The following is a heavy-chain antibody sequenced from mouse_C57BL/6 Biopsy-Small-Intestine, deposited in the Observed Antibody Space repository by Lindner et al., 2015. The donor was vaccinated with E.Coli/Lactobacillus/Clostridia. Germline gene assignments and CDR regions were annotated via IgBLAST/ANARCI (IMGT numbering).Heavy chain of an antibody. J-gene: IGHJ1*03. Sequence: VQLQESGPELVKPGDSVKISCKASGYSFTGCFMNWVMQSPGKSLEWIGRINPYNGDTFYNQKFKGKATSTVDKSSNTAHMELRSLTSEDSAVYYCAKGTVDWYFDVWGTGTTVTVSS. CDR3: AKGTVDWYFDV. CDR2: INPYNGDT. V-gene: IGHV1-20*01. D-gene: IGHD1-1*01. CDR1: GYSFTGCF.